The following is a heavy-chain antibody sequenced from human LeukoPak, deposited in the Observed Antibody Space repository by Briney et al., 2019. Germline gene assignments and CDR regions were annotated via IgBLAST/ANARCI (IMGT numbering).Heavy chain of an antibody. CDR2: XXXXGST. V-gene: IGHV4-39*01. D-gene: IGHD2-2*01. J-gene: IGHJ4*02. CDR1: GGSISSSSYY. Sequence: SETLSLTCTVSGGSISSSSYYWGWIRQPPGKGLEWXXXXXXXGSTYYNPSLKSRVTISVDTSKNQFSLKLSSVTAADTAVYYCARQLGYCSSTSCYADKVDYWGQGTLVTVSS. CDR3: ARQLGYCSSTSCYADKVDY.